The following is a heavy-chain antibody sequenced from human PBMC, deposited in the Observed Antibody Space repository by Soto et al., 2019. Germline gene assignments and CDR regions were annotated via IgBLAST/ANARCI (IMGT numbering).Heavy chain of an antibody. V-gene: IGHV1-69*01. D-gene: IGHD5-18*01. CDR3: ARDVTGYSYGYYVY. J-gene: IGHJ4*02. CDR2: IIPIFGTA. Sequence: QVQLVQSGAEVKKPGSSVKVSCKASGGTFSSYAISWVRQAPGQGLEWMEGIIPIFGTANYAQKFQGRVTITADESTSTAYMELSSLRSEDTAVYYCARDVTGYSYGYYVYWGQGTLVTVSS. CDR1: GGTFSSYA.